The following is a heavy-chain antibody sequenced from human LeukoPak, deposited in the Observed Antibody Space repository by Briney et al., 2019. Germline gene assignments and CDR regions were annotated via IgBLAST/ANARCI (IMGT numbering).Heavy chain of an antibody. CDR2: IRNRANSYTT. CDR3: AKGRNGGNSDWFDP. J-gene: IGHJ5*02. V-gene: IGHV3-72*01. D-gene: IGHD4-23*01. Sequence: GGSLRLSCAASKFTFSDHYFDWVRQPPGKGLEWVGRIRNRANSYTTEYAASVKGRFTISRDDSKNSLYLQMNSLKTEDTAVYYCAKGRNGGNSDWFDPWGQGTLVTVSS. CDR1: KFTFSDHY.